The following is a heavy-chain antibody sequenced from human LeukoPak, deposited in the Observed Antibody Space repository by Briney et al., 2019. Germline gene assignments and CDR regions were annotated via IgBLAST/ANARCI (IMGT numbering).Heavy chain of an antibody. J-gene: IGHJ5*02. CDR3: ARQGYSGYGALPFDP. CDR2: IYPGDSDT. CDR1: GYSFTSYW. D-gene: IGHD5-12*01. V-gene: IGHV5-51*01. Sequence: GESLKISCKGSGYSFTSYWIGWVRQMPGKGLEWMGIIYPGDSDTRYSPSFQGQVTISAGKSISTAYLQWSSLKASDTAMYYCARQGYSGYGALPFDPWGQGTLVTVSS.